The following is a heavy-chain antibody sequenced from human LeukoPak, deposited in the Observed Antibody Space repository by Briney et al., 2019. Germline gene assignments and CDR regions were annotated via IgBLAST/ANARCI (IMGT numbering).Heavy chain of an antibody. CDR3: AREAVWLGRSYGMDV. J-gene: IGHJ6*02. Sequence: GGSLRLSCAASGFTFSSYGMHWVRQAPGKGLEWVAVIWYDGSNKYYADSVKGRFTISRDNSKNTLYLQMNSLRTEDTAVYYCAREAVWLGRSYGMDVWGQGTTVTVSS. CDR1: GFTFSSYG. D-gene: IGHD3-9*01. CDR2: IWYDGSNK. V-gene: IGHV3-33*01.